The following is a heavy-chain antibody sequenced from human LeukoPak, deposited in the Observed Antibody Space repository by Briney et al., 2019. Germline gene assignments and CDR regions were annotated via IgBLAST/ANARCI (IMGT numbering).Heavy chain of an antibody. Sequence: ASVKVSCKASGYTFTSYAMNWVRQAPGQGLEWMGWINTNTGNPTYAQGFTGRFVFSLDTSVSTAYLQISSLKAEDTAVYYCARASWYDFWSGYLSYYGMDVWGQGTTVTVSS. CDR3: ARASWYDFWSGYLSYYGMDV. V-gene: IGHV7-4-1*02. D-gene: IGHD3-3*01. J-gene: IGHJ6*02. CDR2: INTNTGNP. CDR1: GYTFTSYA.